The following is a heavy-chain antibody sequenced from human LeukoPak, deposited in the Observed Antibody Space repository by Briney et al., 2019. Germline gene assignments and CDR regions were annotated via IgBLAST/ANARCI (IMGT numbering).Heavy chain of an antibody. Sequence: SETLSLTCAVFGGSFSGYYWSWIRQPPGKGLEWIGEIDHSGSTNYNPSMKSRVTMSVDTSKSQLSLKVTSVTAADTAVYYCARRMSSGWYYFDYWGQGTLVTVSS. J-gene: IGHJ4*02. CDR2: IDHSGST. CDR3: ARRMSSGWYYFDY. V-gene: IGHV4-34*01. CDR1: GGSFSGYY. D-gene: IGHD6-19*01.